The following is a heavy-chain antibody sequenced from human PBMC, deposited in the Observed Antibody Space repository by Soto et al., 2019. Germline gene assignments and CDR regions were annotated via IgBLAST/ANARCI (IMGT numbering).Heavy chain of an antibody. Sequence: VASVKVSCKASGYTFTSYGISWVRQAPGQGLEWMGWISAYNGNTNYAQKLQGRVTMTTDTSTSTAYMELRSLRSDDTAVYYCARDPIYGGNSGAFDIWGQGTMVTVSS. V-gene: IGHV1-18*01. CDR1: GYTFTSYG. J-gene: IGHJ3*02. CDR3: ARDPIYGGNSGAFDI. CDR2: ISAYNGNT. D-gene: IGHD4-17*01.